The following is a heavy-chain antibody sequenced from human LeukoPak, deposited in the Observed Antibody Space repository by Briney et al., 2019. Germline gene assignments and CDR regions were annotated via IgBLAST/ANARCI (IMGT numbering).Heavy chain of an antibody. Sequence: SETLSLTCAVSGGSISSGGYSWSWIQQPPGKGLECIGYIYHSGSTYYNPSLKSRVTISVDRSKHQFSLKLSSVTAADTAVYYCARGAYGDYFLGWGQGTLVTVSS. CDR3: ARGAYGDYFLG. CDR1: GGSISSGGYS. CDR2: IYHSGST. V-gene: IGHV4-30-2*01. J-gene: IGHJ4*02. D-gene: IGHD4-17*01.